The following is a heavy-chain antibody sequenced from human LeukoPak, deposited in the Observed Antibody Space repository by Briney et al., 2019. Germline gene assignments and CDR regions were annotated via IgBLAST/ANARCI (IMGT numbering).Heavy chain of an antibody. D-gene: IGHD6-13*01. Sequence: GGSLRLSCAASGFTFSSYSMTWVRQAPGKGLEWVSSISSSSSYIYYADSVKGRFTISRDNAKNSLYLQMNSLRAEDTAVYYCARGSSYSSSWYEPDAFDIWGQGTMVTVSS. CDR1: GFTFSSYS. J-gene: IGHJ3*02. V-gene: IGHV3-21*01. CDR3: ARGSSYSSSWYEPDAFDI. CDR2: ISSSSSYI.